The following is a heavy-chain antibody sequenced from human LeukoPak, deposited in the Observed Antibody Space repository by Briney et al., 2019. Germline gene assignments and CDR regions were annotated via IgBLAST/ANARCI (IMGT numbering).Heavy chain of an antibody. D-gene: IGHD6-6*01. CDR3: ASGRYSSSSIDY. CDR1: GFTFSSYG. Sequence: GGSLRLSCAASGFTFSSYGMHWVRQAPGKGLEWVAFIRYDGSNKYYADSVKGRFTISRDNSKNTLYLQMNSLRAEDTAVYYCASGRYSSSSIDYWGQGTLVTVSS. V-gene: IGHV3-30*02. J-gene: IGHJ4*02. CDR2: IRYDGSNK.